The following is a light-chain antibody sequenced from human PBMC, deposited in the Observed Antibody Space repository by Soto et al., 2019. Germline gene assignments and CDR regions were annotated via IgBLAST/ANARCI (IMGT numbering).Light chain of an antibody. Sequence: QSVLTQPPSASGTPGQRVTISCSGSSSNIGSNNVNWYQQLPGTAPKFLIYSNNQRPSGVPDRFSGSKSGTSASLAISGLQSEDEADYYCAAWDDSLNGYAVFGGGPQLT. CDR2: SNN. CDR3: AAWDDSLNGYAV. J-gene: IGLJ7*01. V-gene: IGLV1-44*01. CDR1: SSNIGSNN.